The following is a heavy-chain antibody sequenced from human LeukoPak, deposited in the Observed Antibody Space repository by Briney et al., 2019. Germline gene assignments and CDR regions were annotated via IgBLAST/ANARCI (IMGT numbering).Heavy chain of an antibody. D-gene: IGHD4-17*01. Sequence: GSSVRVSCKASGYPFTGYYIHWVRQAPGQGLEWMGWINPNSGGTNYAPKFQGRVTMTSDTSITTAYMDLSRLTSDDTAVYYCAREISDYASAYWGQGTLVTVSS. CDR2: INPNSGGT. CDR3: AREISDYASAY. V-gene: IGHV1-2*02. J-gene: IGHJ4*02. CDR1: GYPFTGYY.